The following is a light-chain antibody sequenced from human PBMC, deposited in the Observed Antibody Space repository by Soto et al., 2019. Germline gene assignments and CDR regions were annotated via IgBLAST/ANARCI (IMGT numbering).Light chain of an antibody. CDR3: QQYGNWPLT. Sequence: EIVLTQSPGTLSLSPGERPSLSSRASKSVGTFLFCYQQKPGQAPSLLIYDTSNRATGIPARFSGSGSGTDFTLTISSLEPEDFAIYYCQQYGNWPLTFGGGTKVEIK. J-gene: IGKJ4*01. CDR2: DTS. V-gene: IGKV3-11*01. CDR1: KSVGTF.